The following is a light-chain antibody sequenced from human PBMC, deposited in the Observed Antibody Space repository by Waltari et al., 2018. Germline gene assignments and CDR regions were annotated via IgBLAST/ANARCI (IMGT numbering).Light chain of an antibody. CDR3: QQYASLPGT. J-gene: IGKJ3*01. Sequence: EIVLTQSPGTLSVSPGERATLSCRASEIIVSNYLAWYQQRPGQAPSLLIYRASSRATGIPDRFSGSGSGTDFTLTIDRVEPEDFAVYHCQQYASLPGTFGPGTKVDFK. CDR2: RAS. CDR1: EIIVSNY. V-gene: IGKV3-20*01.